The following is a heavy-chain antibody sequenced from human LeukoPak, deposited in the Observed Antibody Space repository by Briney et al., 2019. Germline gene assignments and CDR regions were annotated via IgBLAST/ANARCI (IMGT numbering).Heavy chain of an antibody. CDR3: TSEVATIFGVVIDY. J-gene: IGHJ4*02. D-gene: IGHD3-3*01. CDR2: IRSKAYGGTT. Sequence: PGGSLRLSCTASGFTFGDYAMSWVRQAPGKGLELAGFIRSKAYGGTTEYAASVKGRFTISRDDSKSIAYLQMNSLKTEDTAVYYCTSEVATIFGVVIDYWGQGTLVTVSS. CDR1: GFTFGDYA. V-gene: IGHV3-49*04.